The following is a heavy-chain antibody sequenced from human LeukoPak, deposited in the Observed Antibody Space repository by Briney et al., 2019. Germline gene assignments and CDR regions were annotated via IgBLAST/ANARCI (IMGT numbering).Heavy chain of an antibody. D-gene: IGHD3-22*01. CDR3: ARGGPVRASITMIVVVSLDY. Sequence: GASVKVSCKASGYTFTSYYMHWVRQAPGQGLEWMGIINPSGGSTSYAQKFQGRVTMTRDTSTSTVYMELSSLRSEDTAVYYCARGGPVRASITMIVVVSLDYWGQGTLVTVSS. V-gene: IGHV1-46*01. CDR1: GYTFTSYY. J-gene: IGHJ4*02. CDR2: INPSGGST.